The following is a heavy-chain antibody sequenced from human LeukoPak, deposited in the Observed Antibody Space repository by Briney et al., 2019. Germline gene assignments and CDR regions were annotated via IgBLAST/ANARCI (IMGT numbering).Heavy chain of an antibody. D-gene: IGHD3-22*01. J-gene: IGHJ4*02. CDR3: ARSPVSYYDSSGYGFYFDY. V-gene: IGHV3-48*04. Sequence: SGGSLRLSCAASGFIFSNYTMNWVRQAPGKGLEWVSYISSSGSTIYYADSVKGRFTISRDNAKNSLYLQMNSLRAEDTAVYYCARSPVSYYDSSGYGFYFDYWGQGTLVTVSS. CDR1: GFIFSNYT. CDR2: ISSSGSTI.